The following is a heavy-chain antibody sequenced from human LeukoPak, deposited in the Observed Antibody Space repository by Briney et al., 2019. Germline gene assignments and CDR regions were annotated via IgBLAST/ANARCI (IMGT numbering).Heavy chain of an antibody. CDR3: ARGAGITMVRGVPFDY. CDR2: IYYSGST. J-gene: IGHJ4*02. V-gene: IGHV4-31*02. Sequence: LRLSCAASGFTFSSYSMNWVRQAPGKGLEWIGYIYYSGSTYYNPSLKSRVTISVDTSKNQFSLKLSSVTAADTAVYYCARGAGITMVRGVPFDYWGQGTLVTVSS. CDR1: GFTFSSYS. D-gene: IGHD3-10*01.